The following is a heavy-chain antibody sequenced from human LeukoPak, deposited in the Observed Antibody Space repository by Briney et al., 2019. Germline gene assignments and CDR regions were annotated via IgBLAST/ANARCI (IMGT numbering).Heavy chain of an antibody. CDR1: GFTFDDYA. D-gene: IGHD6-13*01. J-gene: IGHJ3*02. CDR2: ISWNNDII. V-gene: IGHV3-9*01. CDR3: VHSSSWLDDAFDI. Sequence: GGSLRLSCAASGFTFDDYAMHWVRQAPGKGLEWVSGISWNNDIIGYADSVKGRFTISRDNAKKSLYLQMNSLRAEDTAVYYCVHSSSWLDDAFDIWGQGTMVTVSS.